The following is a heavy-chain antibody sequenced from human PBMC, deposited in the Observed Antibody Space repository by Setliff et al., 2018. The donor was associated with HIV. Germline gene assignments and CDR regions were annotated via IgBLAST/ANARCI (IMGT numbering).Heavy chain of an antibody. D-gene: IGHD2-8*01. CDR1: GGAFSGYY. CDR2: INHSGTT. CDR3: ARGDHLRGYGMDV. V-gene: IGHV4-34*01. Sequence: TLSLTCAVHGGAFSGYYWSWIRQPPGKGLEWIGEINHSGTTNYNPSLKSRATISVDTSKNQVSLKLSSVTAADTAVYYCARGDHLRGYGMDVWGQGTTVTVS. J-gene: IGHJ6*02.